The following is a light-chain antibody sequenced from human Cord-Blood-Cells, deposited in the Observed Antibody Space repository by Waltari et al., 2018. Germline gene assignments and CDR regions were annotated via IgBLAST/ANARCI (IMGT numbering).Light chain of an antibody. J-gene: IGKJ4*01. CDR3: QQYYSTPLT. Sequence: DIVMTQSPDSLAVSLGERATINCKSSQSVLYSSNNKTYLAWYQQKPGQPPKLLIYWASTREAGVRDRFSGSGSGTGFTLTISSLQAEDVAVYCCQQYYSTPLTFGGGTKVEIK. V-gene: IGKV4-1*01. CDR1: QSVLYSSNNKTY. CDR2: WAS.